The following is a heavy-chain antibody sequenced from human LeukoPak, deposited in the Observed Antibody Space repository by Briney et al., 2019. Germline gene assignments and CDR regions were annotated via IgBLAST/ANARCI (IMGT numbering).Heavy chain of an antibody. CDR2: INPNSGGT. CDR1: GYTFTGYY. V-gene: IGHV1-2*02. Sequence: ASVKVSCKASGYTFTGYYMHWVRQAPGQGLEWMGWINPNSGGTNYAQKFQGRVTMTRDTSISTAYMELSRLRSDDTAVYYCARWARGSSWYGGLDYWGQGTLVTVSS. J-gene: IGHJ4*02. D-gene: IGHD6-13*01. CDR3: ARWARGSSWYGGLDY.